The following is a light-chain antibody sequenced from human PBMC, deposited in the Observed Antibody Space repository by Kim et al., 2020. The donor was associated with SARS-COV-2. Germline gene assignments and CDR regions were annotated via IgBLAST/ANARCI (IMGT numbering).Light chain of an antibody. CDR3: QQYGASVYT. V-gene: IGKV3-20*01. CDR2: GAS. Sequence: LSPGETANLSGTTRETDSSSDIAWYRQRPGQPPSLLIYGASRRATGIPDRFSGSGSGTDFSLTISRLEPEDFVVYYCQQYGASVYTFGQRTKLEI. CDR1: ETDSSSD. J-gene: IGKJ2*01.